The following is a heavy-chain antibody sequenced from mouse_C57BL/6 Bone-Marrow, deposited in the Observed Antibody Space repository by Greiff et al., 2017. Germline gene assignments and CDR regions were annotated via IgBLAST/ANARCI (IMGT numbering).Heavy chain of an antibody. CDR2: IYPRRGNT. V-gene: IGHV1-81*01. Sequence: VQLQQSGAELARPGASVKLSCKASGYTFTSYGISWVKQRTGQGLEWIGEIYPRRGNTYYNEKFKGKATLTADKSSSTAYMELRSLTSEDSAVYFCARRSIYDGFAYWGQGTLVTVSA. D-gene: IGHD2-3*01. J-gene: IGHJ3*01. CDR1: GYTFTSYG. CDR3: ARRSIYDGFAY.